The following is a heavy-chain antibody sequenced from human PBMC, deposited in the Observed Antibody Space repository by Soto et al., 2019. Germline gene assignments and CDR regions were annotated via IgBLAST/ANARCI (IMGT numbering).Heavy chain of an antibody. CDR2: IYKSATT. CDR1: GDSISNLDYF. D-gene: IGHD7-27*01. CDR3: ARGRYCLTGRCFPNWFDS. V-gene: IGHV4-30-4*01. Sequence: SETLSLTCSVSGDSISNLDYFWAWIRQPPGQALEYIGYIYKSATTYYNPSFESRVAISVDTSKSQFSLNVTSVAAADTAVYFCARGRYCLTGRCFPNWFDSWGQGALVTVSS. J-gene: IGHJ5*01.